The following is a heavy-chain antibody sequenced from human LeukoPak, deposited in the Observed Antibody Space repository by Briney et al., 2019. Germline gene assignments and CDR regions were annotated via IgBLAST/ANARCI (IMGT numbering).Heavy chain of an antibody. D-gene: IGHD3-16*01. V-gene: IGHV1-24*01. J-gene: IGHJ5*02. CDR3: AREGGVVAINWFDP. Sequence: GASVNVSCKVSGYTLTELSMHWVRQAPGKGLEWMGGFDPEDGETIYAQKFQGRVTMTRDTSTSTVYMELSSLRSEDTAVYYCAREGGVVAINWFDPWGQGTLVTVSS. CDR1: GYTLTELS. CDR2: FDPEDGET.